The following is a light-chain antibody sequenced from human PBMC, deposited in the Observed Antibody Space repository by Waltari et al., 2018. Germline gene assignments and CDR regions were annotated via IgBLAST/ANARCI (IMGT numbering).Light chain of an antibody. V-gene: IGLV2-14*03. J-gene: IGLJ2*01. CDR2: HVS. Sequence: SALTQPASVSGSPGQSITISGPGTSSDVDGSNYVSCYQQHPARAPKLMIYHVSKRPSGVSNRFSGSKSGNTASLTISGLHAEDEADYSCSSYTSSSTVVFGGGTKLTVL. CDR3: SSYTSSSTVV. CDR1: SSDVDGSNY.